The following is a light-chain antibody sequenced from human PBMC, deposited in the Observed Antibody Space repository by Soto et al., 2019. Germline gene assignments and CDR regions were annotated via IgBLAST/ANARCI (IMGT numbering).Light chain of an antibody. V-gene: IGKV1-17*02. Sequence: DIQMTQSPSSLSASVGDRVTITCRASQDIGDDLDWFQQKPGKAPKRLIYASSGLQSGAPARLSGSGSGTEFALTISNLYPEDFATYYCLQPNSLPFTFGPGTKVDVK. CDR2: ASS. CDR3: LQPNSLPFT. CDR1: QDIGDD. J-gene: IGKJ3*01.